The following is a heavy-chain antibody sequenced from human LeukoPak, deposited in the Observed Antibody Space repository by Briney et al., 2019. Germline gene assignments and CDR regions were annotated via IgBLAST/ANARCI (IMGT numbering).Heavy chain of an antibody. V-gene: IGHV3-48*04. CDR1: GFTFSSYS. CDR3: ARDLDTSSGYF. D-gene: IGHD3-22*01. Sequence: TGGSLRLSCAASGFTFSSYSMNWVRQAPGKGLEWVSYISSSGSTIYYADSVKGRFTISRDNAKNSLYLQMNSLRAEDTAVYYCARDLDTSSGYFWGQGTLVTVSS. J-gene: IGHJ4*02. CDR2: ISSSGSTI.